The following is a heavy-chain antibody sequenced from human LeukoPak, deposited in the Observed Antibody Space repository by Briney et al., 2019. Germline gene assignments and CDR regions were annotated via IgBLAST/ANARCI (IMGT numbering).Heavy chain of an antibody. CDR2: INHSGST. V-gene: IGHV4-34*01. CDR1: GGSFSGYY. Sequence: PSETLSLTCAVYGGSFSGYYWSWIRQPPGKGLEWIGEINHSGSTNYNPSLKSRVTISVDTSKNQFSLKLSSVTAADTAVYYCARGRRLLRFGELLPYPYNWFDPWGQGTLVTVSS. CDR3: ARGRRLLRFGELLPYPYNWFDP. J-gene: IGHJ5*02. D-gene: IGHD3-10*01.